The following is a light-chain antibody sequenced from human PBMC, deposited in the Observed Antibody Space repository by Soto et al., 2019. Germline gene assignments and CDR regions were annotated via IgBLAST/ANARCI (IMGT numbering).Light chain of an antibody. J-gene: IGLJ1*01. CDR3: AEWDDSLNGHV. CDR1: SSNIGTSS. Sequence: QSALTQPHSASGTPGQRATISCSGSSSNIGTSSVHWFQQLPGTAPKLLISTTNQRPSGVPERFSGSKSGTSASLAISGLQSEDEADYYCAEWDDSLNGHVCGTGTKVTDL. V-gene: IGLV1-44*01. CDR2: TTN.